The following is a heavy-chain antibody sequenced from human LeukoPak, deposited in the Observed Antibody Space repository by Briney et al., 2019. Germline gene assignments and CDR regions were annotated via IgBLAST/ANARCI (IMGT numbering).Heavy chain of an antibody. CDR3: ARDSGYSGYSDY. Sequence: PGGSLRLSCVASGFXFSDYYMSWIRQAPGKGLEWVSYISSSSSYTDYADSVKGRFTISRDNAKNSLNLQMNSLRAEDTAVYYCARDSGYSGYSDYWGQGTLVTVSS. CDR2: ISSSSSYT. J-gene: IGHJ4*02. D-gene: IGHD5-12*01. CDR1: GFXFSDYY. V-gene: IGHV3-11*05.